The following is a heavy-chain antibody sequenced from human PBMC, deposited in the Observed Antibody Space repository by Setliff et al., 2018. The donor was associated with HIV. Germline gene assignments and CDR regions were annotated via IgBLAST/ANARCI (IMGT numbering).Heavy chain of an antibody. Sequence: GGSLRLSCAASGFTFSGSPIHWVRQASGKGLEWLGRIKDRTDNYATAYAASVKGRFTISRDDSKSITYLQMNGLQTEDTAIYYCTRESGGKIDYWGQGTLVTVSS. CDR1: GFTFSGSP. J-gene: IGHJ4*02. CDR3: TRESGGKIDY. CDR2: IKDRTDNYAT. D-gene: IGHD2-15*01. V-gene: IGHV3-73*01.